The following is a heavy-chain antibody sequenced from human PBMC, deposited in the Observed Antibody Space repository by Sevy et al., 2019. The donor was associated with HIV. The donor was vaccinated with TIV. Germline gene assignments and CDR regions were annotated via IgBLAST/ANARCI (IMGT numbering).Heavy chain of an antibody. D-gene: IGHD4-17*01. CDR2: IKSKSDGGPS. CDR1: GFTFSDYA. J-gene: IGHJ4*02. CDR3: TSMTTVEGVFDF. V-gene: IGHV3-15*01. Sequence: GGSLRLSCVASGFTFSDYAMSWVRQAPGKGLEWVGRIKSKSDGGPSDYAAPVKGRFTISRDDSRNTLYLQMNSLKTEDTAVYYCTSMTTVEGVFDFWGQGTLVTVSS.